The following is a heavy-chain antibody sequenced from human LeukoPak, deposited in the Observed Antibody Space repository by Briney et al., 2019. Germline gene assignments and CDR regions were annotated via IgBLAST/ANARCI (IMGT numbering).Heavy chain of an antibody. CDR1: GFTFSNAY. D-gene: IGHD3-22*01. CDR2: IRSKNDGATT. Sequence: PGGSLRLSCAASGFTFSNAYMNWVRQAPGKGLEWVGRIRSKNDGATTDYAAPVKNRFTISRDDSKNTLYLQMNSLKTEDTAVYYCINQKTYYYDSSGYHRAFDFWGQGTMVTVSS. J-gene: IGHJ3*01. CDR3: INQKTYYYDSSGYHRAFDF. V-gene: IGHV3-15*01.